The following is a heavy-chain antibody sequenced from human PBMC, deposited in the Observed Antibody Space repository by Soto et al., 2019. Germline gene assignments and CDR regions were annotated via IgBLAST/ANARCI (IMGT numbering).Heavy chain of an antibody. Sequence: QLQLQESGPGLVKPSETLSLTCTVSGGSISSSSYYWGWIRQPPGKGLEWIGSIYYSGSTYYNPSLKSRVTLSVETSKNQFSLKLSSVPAAETAVYYCARERGGGFWSGLYYYGMDVWGQGTTVTVSS. CDR2: IYYSGST. CDR1: GGSISSSSYY. V-gene: IGHV4-39*02. CDR3: ARERGGGFWSGLYYYGMDV. D-gene: IGHD3-3*01. J-gene: IGHJ6*02.